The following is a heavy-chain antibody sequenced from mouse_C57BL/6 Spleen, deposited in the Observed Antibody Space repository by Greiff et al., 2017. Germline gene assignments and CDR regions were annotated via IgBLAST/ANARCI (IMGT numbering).Heavy chain of an antibody. J-gene: IGHJ2*01. V-gene: IGHV1-69*01. CDR3: ARRGAYYSNDFDY. D-gene: IGHD2-5*01. Sequence: VQLQQSGAELVMPGASVKLSCKASGYTFTSYWMHWVKQRPGQGLEWIGEIDPSDSYTNYNQKFKGKSTLTVDKSSSTAYMQLSSLTSEDSAVYYCARRGAYYSNDFDYWGQGTTLTVSS. CDR1: GYTFTSYW. CDR2: IDPSDSYT.